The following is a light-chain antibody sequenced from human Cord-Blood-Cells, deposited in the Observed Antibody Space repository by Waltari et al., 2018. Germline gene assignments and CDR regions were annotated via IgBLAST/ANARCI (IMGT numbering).Light chain of an antibody. CDR2: EGS. Sequence: QSALTQPASVSGSPGQSITIHCTGTSRDVGIYNLVSWYQQHPGKAPKLMIYEGSKRPSGVSNRFSGSKSGNTASLTISGLQAEDEADYYCCSYAGSSTWVFGGGTKLTVL. CDR1: SRDVGIYNL. CDR3: CSYAGSSTWV. J-gene: IGLJ3*02. V-gene: IGLV2-23*01.